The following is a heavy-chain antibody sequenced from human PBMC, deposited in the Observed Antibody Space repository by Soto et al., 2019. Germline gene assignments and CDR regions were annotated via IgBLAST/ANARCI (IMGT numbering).Heavy chain of an antibody. CDR1: GFTFSSYS. V-gene: IGHV3-48*01. CDR2: ISGSSTI. J-gene: IGHJ5*02. Sequence: GGSLRLSCAASGFTFSSYSMNWVRQAPGKRLEWVSYISGSSTIYYADSVKGRFTISRDNAKNSLYLQMNSLRAEDTAVYYCARHPERIAQIGWFDPWGQGTLVTVSS. D-gene: IGHD6-13*01. CDR3: ARHPERIAQIGWFDP.